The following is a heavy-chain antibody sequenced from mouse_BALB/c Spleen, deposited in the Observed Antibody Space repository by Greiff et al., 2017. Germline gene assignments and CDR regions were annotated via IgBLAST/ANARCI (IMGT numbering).Heavy chain of an antibody. CDR3: ARPHDGYDVYAMDY. CDR2: ISSGGSYT. J-gene: IGHJ4*01. Sequence: EVQLVESGGDLVKPGGSLKLSCAASGFTFSSYGMSWVRQTPDKRLEWVATISSGGSYTYYPDSVKGRFTISRDNAKNTLYLQMSSLKSEDTAMYYCARPHDGYDVYAMDYWGQGTSVTVSS. D-gene: IGHD2-2*01. V-gene: IGHV5-6*01. CDR1: GFTFSSYG.